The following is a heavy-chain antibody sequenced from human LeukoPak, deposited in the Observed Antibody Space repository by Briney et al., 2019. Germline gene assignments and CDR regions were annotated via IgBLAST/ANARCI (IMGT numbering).Heavy chain of an antibody. CDR3: ARGQVVRGVINY. Sequence: ASVKVSCKASGYTFTSYDINWVRQATGQGLEWMGWMNPNSGNTGCAQKFQGRVTMTRNTSISTAYMELSSLRSEDTAVYYCARGQVVRGVINYWGQGTLVTVSS. V-gene: IGHV1-8*01. J-gene: IGHJ4*02. D-gene: IGHD3-10*01. CDR2: MNPNSGNT. CDR1: GYTFTSYD.